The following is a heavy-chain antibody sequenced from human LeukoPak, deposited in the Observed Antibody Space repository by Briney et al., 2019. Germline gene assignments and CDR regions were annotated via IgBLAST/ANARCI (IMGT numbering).Heavy chain of an antibody. V-gene: IGHV1-3*01. J-gene: IGHJ6*02. CDR2: INAGNGNT. CDR3: ARERVVKSYYYYGMDV. D-gene: IGHD4-23*01. CDR1: GYTFTSYA. Sequence: ASVKVSCKASGYTFTSYAMHWVRQAPGQRLEWMGWINAGNGNTKYSQKFQGRVTITRDTSASTAYMELSSPRSEDTAVYYCARERVVKSYYYYGMDVWGQGTTVTVSS.